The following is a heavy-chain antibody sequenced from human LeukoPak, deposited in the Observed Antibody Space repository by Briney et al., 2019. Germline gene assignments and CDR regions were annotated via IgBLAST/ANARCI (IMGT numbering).Heavy chain of an antibody. CDR2: IYYSGNT. V-gene: IGHV4-39*07. CDR3: ARGYYDFWSVETNWFDP. CDR1: GVSISSSNSY. Sequence: SETLSLTCTVSGVSISSSNSYWGWIRQPPGKGLEWIGSIYYSGNTYYNASLKSQVSISIDTSKNQFSLKLSSVTAADTAVYYCARGYYDFWSVETNWFDPWGQGTLVTVSS. J-gene: IGHJ5*02. D-gene: IGHD3-3*01.